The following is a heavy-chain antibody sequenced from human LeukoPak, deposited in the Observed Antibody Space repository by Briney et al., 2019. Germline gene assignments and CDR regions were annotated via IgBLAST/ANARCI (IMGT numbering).Heavy chain of an antibody. CDR1: GFTFSSYA. J-gene: IGHJ4*02. CDR2: ISYDGSNK. D-gene: IGHD4-23*01. Sequence: GGSLRLSCAVSGFTFSSYAIHWVRQAPGKGLEWVAVISYDGSNKYYADSVKGRFTLSRDNSKNTLYLQMNSPRPEDTAVYYCAKRRTTVVTLDSWGQGALVTVSS. CDR3: AKRRTTVVTLDS. V-gene: IGHV3-30-3*02.